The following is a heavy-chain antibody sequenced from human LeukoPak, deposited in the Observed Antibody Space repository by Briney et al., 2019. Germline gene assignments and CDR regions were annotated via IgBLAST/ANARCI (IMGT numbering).Heavy chain of an antibody. J-gene: IGHJ6*03. CDR1: GGSISSSSHY. V-gene: IGHV4-39*01. Sequence: NPSETLSLTCTVSGGSISSSSHYWGWIRQPPGKGLEWIGSIYYSGSTYYNPSLKSRVTISVDTSKNQFSLKLSSVTAADTAVYYCATDSSGPYYYYMDVWGKGTTVTISS. CDR2: IYYSGST. CDR3: ATDSSGPYYYYMDV. D-gene: IGHD3-22*01.